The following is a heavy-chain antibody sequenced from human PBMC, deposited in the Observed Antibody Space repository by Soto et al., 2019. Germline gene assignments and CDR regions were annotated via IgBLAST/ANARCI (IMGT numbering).Heavy chain of an antibody. CDR3: AKGGLGQQLVLGD. CDR1: GFTFSSYA. CDR2: ISDSGGST. Sequence: EVQLLESGGGLVQPGGSLRLSCAASGFTFSSYAMSWVRQVPGKGLEWVSSISDSGGSTYYADSVRGRFTISRDSSKSTLFLQMNTLRGEDTALYYCAKGGLGQQLVLGDWGQGTLVTVSS. V-gene: IGHV3-23*01. D-gene: IGHD6-13*01. J-gene: IGHJ4*02.